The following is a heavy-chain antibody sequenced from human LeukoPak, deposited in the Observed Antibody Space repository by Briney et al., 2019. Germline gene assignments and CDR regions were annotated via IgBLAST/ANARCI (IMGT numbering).Heavy chain of an antibody. CDR2: IIPIFGTA. V-gene: IGHV1-69*13. CDR3: ARDDMLLNY. D-gene: IGHD2-8*02. Sequence: SVKVSCKASGYTFTGYYIHWVRQAPGQGLEWMGGIIPIFGTANYAQKFQGRVTITADESTSTAYMELSSLRSEDTAVYYCARDDMLLNYWGQGTLVTVSS. CDR1: GYTFTGYY. J-gene: IGHJ4*02.